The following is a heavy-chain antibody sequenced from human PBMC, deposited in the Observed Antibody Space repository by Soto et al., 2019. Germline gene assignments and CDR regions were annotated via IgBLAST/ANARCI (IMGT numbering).Heavy chain of an antibody. CDR1: GYTFTSYD. V-gene: IGHV1-8*01. J-gene: IGHJ6*03. CDR3: AFLSQIDYYYYYMDV. Sequence: QVQLVQSGAEVKKPGASVKVSCKASGYTFTSYDINWVRQATGQGLEWMGWMNPNSGNTGYAQKFQGRVTMTRNTSISTAYMQLSSLRSEDTAVYYCAFLSQIDYYYYYMDVWGQGTTVTVSS. CDR2: MNPNSGNT.